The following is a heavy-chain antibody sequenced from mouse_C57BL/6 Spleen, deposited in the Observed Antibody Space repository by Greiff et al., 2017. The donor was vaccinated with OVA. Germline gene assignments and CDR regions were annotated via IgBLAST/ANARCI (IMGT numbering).Heavy chain of an antibody. D-gene: IGHD2-4*01. CDR1: GYTFTSYW. V-gene: IGHV1-61*01. J-gene: IGHJ2*01. CDR2: IYPSDSET. CDR3: ARADYDYGDFDY. Sequence: QVQLQQPGAELVRPGSSVKLSCKASGYTFTSYWMDWVKQRPGQGLEWIGNIYPSDSETHYNQKFKDKATLTVDKSSSTAYMQLSSLTSEDSAVYYCARADYDYGDFDYWGQGTTLTVSS.